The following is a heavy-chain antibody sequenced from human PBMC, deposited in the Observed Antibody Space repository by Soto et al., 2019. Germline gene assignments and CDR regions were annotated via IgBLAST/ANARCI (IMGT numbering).Heavy chain of an antibody. CDR1: GGSINGGGYF. CDR3: ARGPSTDKVDY. D-gene: IGHD2-2*01. Sequence: QVQLQESGPGQVKPSQTLSLTCTVSGGSINGGGYFWSWIRQTPGKGLEWIGHIYNSGTTYTNPSLNSRATISGDTSPNQFSLNLKSVTAADTAVYYCARGPSTDKVDYWGQGTLVTVSS. J-gene: IGHJ4*02. V-gene: IGHV4-30-4*01. CDR2: IYNSGTT.